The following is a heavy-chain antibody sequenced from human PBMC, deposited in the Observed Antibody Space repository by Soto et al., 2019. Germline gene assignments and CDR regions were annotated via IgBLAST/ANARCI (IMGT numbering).Heavy chain of an antibody. Sequence: SVKVSCKASGGTFNSYTINWVRQAPGQGLEWMGGIIPISSKTNYAQKFQGRVTITADTATRTAYMEVSSLTSEDTAEYYCAKISSGSFYYYAMDVWGPGTTVTVSS. CDR1: GGTFNSYT. V-gene: IGHV1-69*06. D-gene: IGHD3-10*01. CDR3: AKISSGSFYYYAMDV. CDR2: IIPISSKT. J-gene: IGHJ6*02.